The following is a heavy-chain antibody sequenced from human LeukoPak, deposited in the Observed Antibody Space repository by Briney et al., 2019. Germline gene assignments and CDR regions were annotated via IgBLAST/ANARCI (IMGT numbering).Heavy chain of an antibody. Sequence: GGSLRLSCAASGFTFSSYSMSWVRQALGKGLEWVSYISSSSSTIYYADSVKGRFTISRDNAKNSLYLQMNSLRAEDTAVYYCASSTGGKSDYWGQGTLVTVSS. CDR1: GFTFSSYS. CDR2: ISSSSSTI. CDR3: ASSTGGKSDY. V-gene: IGHV3-48*01. D-gene: IGHD4-23*01. J-gene: IGHJ4*02.